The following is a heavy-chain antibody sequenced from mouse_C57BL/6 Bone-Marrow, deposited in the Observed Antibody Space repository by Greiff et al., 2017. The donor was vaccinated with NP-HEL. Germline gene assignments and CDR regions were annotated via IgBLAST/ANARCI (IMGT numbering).Heavy chain of an antibody. D-gene: IGHD1-1*01. CDR2: FWSGGGT. CDR3: ARTTYYYDSSSFDY. Sequence: QVQLKASGPGLVAPSQSLSITCTVSGIHFTSHAISRVRPPPGKGLEWVGVFWSGGGTNYHSALKSRLSISKDNSKSQVFLKMNRLRTDDTARYYCARTTYYYDSSSFDYGGQGTTLTVSS. J-gene: IGHJ2*01. V-gene: IGHV2-9-1*01. CDR1: GIHFTSHA.